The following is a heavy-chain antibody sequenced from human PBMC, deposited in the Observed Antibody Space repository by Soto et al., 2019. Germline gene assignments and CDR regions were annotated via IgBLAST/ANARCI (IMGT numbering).Heavy chain of an antibody. CDR1: GFTFDDYA. Sequence: EVQLVESGGGLVQPGRSLRLSCAASGFTFDDYAMHWVRQAPGKGLEWVSGISWNSGSIGYADSVKGRFTISRDNAKNSLYLQMNSLRAEDTALYYCAKCAGSSWYGSFDYWGQGTLVTVSS. CDR3: AKCAGSSWYGSFDY. J-gene: IGHJ4*02. D-gene: IGHD6-13*01. V-gene: IGHV3-9*01. CDR2: ISWNSGSI.